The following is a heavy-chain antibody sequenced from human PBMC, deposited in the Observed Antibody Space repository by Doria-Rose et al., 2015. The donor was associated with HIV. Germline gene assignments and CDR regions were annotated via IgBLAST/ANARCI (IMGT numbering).Heavy chain of an antibody. CDR3: ARIKSSRWYHKYYFDF. CDR1: GVSLSSPGMG. CDR2: SFSDDER. Sequence: ESGPVLVKPTETLTLTCTVSGVSLSSPGMGVSWIRQPPGRALEWLASSFSDDERSYKTSLKSRLTISRGTSKSQVVLTMTDMDPVDTATYYCARIKSSRWYHKYYFDFWGQGTLVIVSA. V-gene: IGHV2-26*01. D-gene: IGHD6-13*01. J-gene: IGHJ4*02.